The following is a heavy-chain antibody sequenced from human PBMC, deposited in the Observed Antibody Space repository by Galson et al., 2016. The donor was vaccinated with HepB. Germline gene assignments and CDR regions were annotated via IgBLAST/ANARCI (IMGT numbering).Heavy chain of an antibody. J-gene: IGHJ4*02. V-gene: IGHV3-7*03. CDR3: AREGPDTAVIMY. D-gene: IGHD5-18*01. Sequence: SLRLSCAASGFTFATYSMNWVRQAPGKGLEWVANINQDGSHKYYVDSVKGRFTVSRDDAKNSLFLEMNSLRAEDTAVYFCAREGPDTAVIMYWGQGALVTVSS. CDR1: GFTFATYS. CDR2: INQDGSHK.